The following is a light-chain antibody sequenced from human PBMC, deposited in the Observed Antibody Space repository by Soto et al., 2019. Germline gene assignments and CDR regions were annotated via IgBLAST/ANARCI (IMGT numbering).Light chain of an antibody. J-gene: IGLJ3*02. V-gene: IGLV2-14*03. CDR3: ATWDDSLNGWV. CDR2: DVS. CDR1: SSDVGGYDF. Sequence: QSVLTQPASVSGSPGQSITISCTGTSSDVGGYDFVSWYQHHPGKAPRLMIYDVSHRPSGVSDRFSASKSGNTASLTISGLLAEDEADYYCATWDDSLNGWVFGGGTKLTVL.